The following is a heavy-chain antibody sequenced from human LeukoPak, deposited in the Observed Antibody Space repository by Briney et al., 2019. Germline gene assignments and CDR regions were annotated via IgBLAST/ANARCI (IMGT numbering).Heavy chain of an antibody. J-gene: IGHJ4*02. CDR3: VREGRVSGYDFDY. V-gene: IGHV3-11*04. D-gene: IGHD5-12*01. Sequence: GGSLRLSCAASGFTFSDYYMSWIRQAPGKGLEWVSYISSSASTIYYADSVKGRFTVSRDNAKNTLYLQMNSLRVEDTAVYYCVREGRVSGYDFDYWGQGDLVTVSS. CDR1: GFTFSDYY. CDR2: ISSSASTI.